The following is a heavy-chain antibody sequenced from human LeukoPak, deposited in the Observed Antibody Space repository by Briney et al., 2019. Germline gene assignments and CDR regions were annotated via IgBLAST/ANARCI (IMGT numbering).Heavy chain of an antibody. D-gene: IGHD7-27*01. CDR2: IIPILGIA. CDR1: GGTFSSYA. V-gene: IGHV1-69*04. J-gene: IGHJ2*01. CDR3: ARGGRANWGPYWQFDL. Sequence: GASVKVSCKASGGTFSSYAISWVRQAPGQGLEWMGRIIPILGIANYAQKFQGRVTITADKSTSTAYMELSSLRSEDTAVYYCARGGRANWGPYWQFDLWGRGTLVTVSS.